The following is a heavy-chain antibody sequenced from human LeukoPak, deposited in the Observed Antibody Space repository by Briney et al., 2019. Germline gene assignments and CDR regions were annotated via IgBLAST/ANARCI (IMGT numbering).Heavy chain of an antibody. V-gene: IGHV4-59*08. CDR3: ARHPTGVGRYYFDY. J-gene: IGHJ4*02. Sequence: PSETLSLTCTVSGGSISSYYWSWIRQPPGKGLEWIGYIYYSGSTNYNPSLKSRVTISVDTSKNQFSLKLSSVTAADTAVYYCARHPTGVGRYYFDYWGQGTLVTVSS. CDR2: IYYSGST. D-gene: IGHD3-10*01. CDR1: GGSISSYY.